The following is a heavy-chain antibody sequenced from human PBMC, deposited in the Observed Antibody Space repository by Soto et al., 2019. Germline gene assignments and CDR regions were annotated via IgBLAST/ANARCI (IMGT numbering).Heavy chain of an antibody. J-gene: IGHJ4*03. D-gene: IGHD3-22*01. Sequence: GGSRRLSCAACGFTLSSYSMNCVRQAPGKGLEWVSAISGSGDRTYYADSVKGRFTVSRDNSKNTLYLLLNSLRAEDTAIYYCAKYYYDSSSSRGASDIWGQGNLVNVSS. V-gene: IGHV3-23*01. CDR3: AKYYYDSSSSRGASDI. CDR2: ISGSGDRT. CDR1: GFTLSSYS.